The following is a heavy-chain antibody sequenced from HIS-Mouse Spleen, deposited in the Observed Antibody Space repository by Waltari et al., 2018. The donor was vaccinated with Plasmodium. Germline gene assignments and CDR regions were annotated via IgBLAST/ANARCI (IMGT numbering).Heavy chain of an antibody. CDR2: IYYSGST. CDR3: ARDRITGTSYFDY. Sequence: QLQLQESGPGLVKPSETLSLTCTVSGGSISSSSYYWGWIRQPPGKGLEWIWSIYYSGSTYHNPSLKSRVTISVDTSKNQFSLKLSSVTAADTAVYYCARDRITGTSYFDYWGQGTLVTVSS. J-gene: IGHJ4*02. V-gene: IGHV4-39*07. CDR1: GGSISSSSYY. D-gene: IGHD1-7*01.